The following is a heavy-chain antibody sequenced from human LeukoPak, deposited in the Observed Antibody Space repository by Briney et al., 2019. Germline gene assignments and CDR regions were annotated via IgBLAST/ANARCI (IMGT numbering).Heavy chain of an antibody. Sequence: GGSLRLSCVASEFTLGDYYMGWVRQAPGKGLEWVSYISNSGSLINYVASVKGRFTISRDNAKRSLYLQMNSLTVEDTAIYYCARWNQLQAGDAFDIWGQGTLLTVSS. J-gene: IGHJ3*02. CDR1: EFTLGDYY. V-gene: IGHV3-11*04. CDR2: ISNSGSLI. D-gene: IGHD4-23*01. CDR3: ARWNQLQAGDAFDI.